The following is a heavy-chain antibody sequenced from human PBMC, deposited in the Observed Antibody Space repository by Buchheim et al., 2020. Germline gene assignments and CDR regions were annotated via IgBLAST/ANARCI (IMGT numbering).Heavy chain of an antibody. CDR1: GYVFAHYG. V-gene: IGHV1-18*04. CDR2: ISGYTDNT. J-gene: IGHJ4*02. CDR3: ARDVAIPPAPAHAYYFDH. Sequence: QVQLVQSEAEVRKPGASVRVSCKTSGYVFAHYGISWVRQAPGQGLEWMGWISGYTDNTRYAQWVQGRVTLTTDTSTSTAYMELRSLTSDDTAIYFCARDVAIPPAPAHAYYFDHWGQGAL. D-gene: IGHD2-2*01.